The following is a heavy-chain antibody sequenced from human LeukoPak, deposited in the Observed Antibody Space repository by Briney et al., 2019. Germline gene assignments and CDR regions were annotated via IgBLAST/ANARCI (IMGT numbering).Heavy chain of an antibody. CDR3: ASQGLGYYYMDV. D-gene: IGHD3-10*01. CDR2: IIPIFGTA. CDR1: RYTFTSYD. Sequence: SVKVSCKASRYTFTSYDINWVRQATGQGLEWMRGIIPIFGTANYAQKFQGRVTITTDESTSTAYMELSSLRSEDTAVYYCASQGLGYYYMDVWGKGTTVTVSS. V-gene: IGHV1-69*05. J-gene: IGHJ6*03.